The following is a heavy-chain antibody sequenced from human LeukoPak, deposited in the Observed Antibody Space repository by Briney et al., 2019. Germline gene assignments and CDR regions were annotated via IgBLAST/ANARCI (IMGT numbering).Heavy chain of an antibody. D-gene: IGHD6-13*01. CDR1: GGSISSYY. V-gene: IGHV4-59*08. J-gene: IGHJ4*02. CDR2: IYYSGST. Sequence: SETLSLTCTVSGGSISSYYWSWIRQPPGEGVEWIGYIYYSGSTNYNPSLKSRVTISVDTSKNQFSLKLSSVTAADTAVYYCARLSSSWYFDYWGQGTLVTVSS. CDR3: ARLSSSWYFDY.